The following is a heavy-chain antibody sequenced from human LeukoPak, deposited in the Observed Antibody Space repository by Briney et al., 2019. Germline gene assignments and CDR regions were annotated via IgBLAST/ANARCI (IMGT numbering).Heavy chain of an antibody. D-gene: IGHD6-6*01. CDR3: AKDLLRGIAARRLGY. CDR2: ISGSGGST. V-gene: IGHV3-23*01. Sequence: GGSLRLSCAAPGFTFSSYAMSWVRQAPGKGLEWVSAISGSGGSTYYADSVKGRFTISRDNSKNTLYLQMNSLRAEDTAVYYCAKDLLRGIAARRLGYWGQGTLVTVSS. CDR1: GFTFSSYA. J-gene: IGHJ4*02.